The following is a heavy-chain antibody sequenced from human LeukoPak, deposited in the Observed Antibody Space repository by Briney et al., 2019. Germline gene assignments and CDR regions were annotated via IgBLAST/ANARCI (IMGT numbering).Heavy chain of an antibody. CDR1: GYSISNGYY. Sequence: SEALSLTCTVSGYSISNGYYWGWIRRPPGKGLEWIGSIYHSGSTYYNPSLKSRVTISVDTSKNQFSLNLSSVTAADTAVYYCARDRGSYSYYYYYMDVWGKGTTVTVSS. D-gene: IGHD1-26*01. J-gene: IGHJ6*03. CDR3: ARDRGSYSYYYYYMDV. CDR2: IYHSGST. V-gene: IGHV4-38-2*02.